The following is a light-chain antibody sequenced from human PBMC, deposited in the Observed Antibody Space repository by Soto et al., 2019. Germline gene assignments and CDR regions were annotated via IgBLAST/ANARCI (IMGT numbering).Light chain of an antibody. V-gene: IGKV3-20*01. CDR3: RQYASSPPMYT. J-gene: IGKJ2*01. Sequence: VLTQSPGTLSLSPGERATLSCRASQSVSSNYLGWYQQKPGQAPRLLIYGASSRATGIPDRLSGSGSGTDFTLTISRLEPEDFAVYYCRQYASSPPMYTFGQGTKLEIK. CDR1: QSVSSNY. CDR2: GAS.